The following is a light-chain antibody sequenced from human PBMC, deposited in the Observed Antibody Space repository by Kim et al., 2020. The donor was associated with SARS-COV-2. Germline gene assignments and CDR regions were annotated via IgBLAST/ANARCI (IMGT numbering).Light chain of an antibody. V-gene: IGKV1-33*01. CDR2: DAS. J-gene: IGKJ1*01. CDR3: QQYDNLPPTWT. Sequence: DIQMTQSPSSLSASVGDRVTITCQASQDISNYLNWYQQKPGKAPKLLIYDASNLETGVPSRFSGSGSGIDFTFTISSLQPEDIATYYCQQYDNLPPTWTFGQGTKVDIK. CDR1: QDISNY.